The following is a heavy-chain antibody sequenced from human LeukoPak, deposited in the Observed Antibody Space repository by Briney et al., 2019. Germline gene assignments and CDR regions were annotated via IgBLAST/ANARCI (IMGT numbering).Heavy chain of an antibody. CDR1: GGSFSGYY. Sequence: KPSETLSLTCAVYGGSFSGYYWSWIRQPPGKGLEWIGEINHSGSTNYNPSLKSRVTISVDTSKNQFSLKLSSVTAADTAVYYCARGNDDSSGYYPDYWGQGTLATVSS. CDR3: ARGNDDSSGYYPDY. D-gene: IGHD3-22*01. CDR2: INHSGST. J-gene: IGHJ4*02. V-gene: IGHV4-34*01.